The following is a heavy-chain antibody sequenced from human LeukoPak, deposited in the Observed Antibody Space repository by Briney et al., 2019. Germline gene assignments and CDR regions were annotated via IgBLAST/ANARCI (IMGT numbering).Heavy chain of an antibody. Sequence: GGSLRLSCAASGFTFSSYGMHWVRQAPGKGLEWVAVIWYDGSNKYYADSVKGRFTISRDNSKNTLYLQMNSLRAEDTAVYYCAKESGISSWDVNYSDYWGQGTLVTVSS. J-gene: IGHJ4*02. CDR3: AKESGISSWDVNYSDY. D-gene: IGHD3-3*02. V-gene: IGHV3-33*06. CDR1: GFTFSSYG. CDR2: IWYDGSNK.